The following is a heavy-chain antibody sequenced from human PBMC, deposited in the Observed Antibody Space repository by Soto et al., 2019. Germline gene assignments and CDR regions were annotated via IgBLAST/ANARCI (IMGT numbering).Heavy chain of an antibody. D-gene: IGHD3-22*01. CDR1: GGSVSSGSYY. V-gene: IGHV4-61*01. CDR2: IYYSGST. CDR3: ARSLGTVYDSLPDY. J-gene: IGHJ4*01. Sequence: PSETLSLTCTVSGGSVSSGSYYWSCIRQPPGKGLEWIGYIYYSGSTNYNPSLKSRVTISIDTSKNQFSLKLSSVTAADTAVFYCARSLGTVYDSLPDYWGQGTLVTVSS.